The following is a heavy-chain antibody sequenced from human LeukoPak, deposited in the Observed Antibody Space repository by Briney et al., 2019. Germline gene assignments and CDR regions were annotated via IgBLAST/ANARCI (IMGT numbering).Heavy chain of an antibody. V-gene: IGHV3-21*01. D-gene: IGHD2-2*01. CDR2: ISSSSSYI. CDR1: GFTFSSYS. J-gene: IGHJ5*02. Sequence: GGSLRLSCAASGFTFSSYSMNWVRQAPGKGLEWVSSISSSSSYIYYADSVKGRFTISRDNAKNSLYLQMNSLRAEDTAVYYCARARLGYCSSTSCYFNWFDPWGQGTLVTVSS. CDR3: ARARLGYCSSTSCYFNWFDP.